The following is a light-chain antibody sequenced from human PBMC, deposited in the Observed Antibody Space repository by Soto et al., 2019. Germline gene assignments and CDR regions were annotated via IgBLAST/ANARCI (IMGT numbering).Light chain of an antibody. Sequence: EIVLTQSPATLSLSPGERATLSCRASQSVSTYLAWYQQKPGQAPRLLIYDASKRATGIPARFSGSGSGSDFTLTITSLEPEDFAVYYCQQRGKWPSTFGPGTKVEMK. CDR2: DAS. CDR1: QSVSTY. CDR3: QQRGKWPST. J-gene: IGKJ2*02. V-gene: IGKV3-11*01.